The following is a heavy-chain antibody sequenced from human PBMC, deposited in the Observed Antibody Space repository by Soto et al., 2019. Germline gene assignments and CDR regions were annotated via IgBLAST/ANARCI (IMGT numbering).Heavy chain of an antibody. D-gene: IGHD2-8*01. J-gene: IGHJ5*02. Sequence: PSETLSLTCTVSGGSISSSSYYWGWFRQPPEKGLEWIGSIYYTGSTDYNPSLKSRVSISVDRSNNQLSLNLNSVTAADTAVYYCARQMYATSPFDPWGQGTLVTVSS. V-gene: IGHV4-39*01. CDR1: GGSISSSSYY. CDR3: ARQMYATSPFDP. CDR2: IYYTGST.